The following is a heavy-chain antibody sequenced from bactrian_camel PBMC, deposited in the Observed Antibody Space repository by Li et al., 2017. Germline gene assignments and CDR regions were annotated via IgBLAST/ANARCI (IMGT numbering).Heavy chain of an antibody. Sequence: DVQLVESGGGSVQAGGSLRLSCAASGFTFSSYDMSWVRQAPGKGLEWVSSISHDGFSTDYADSVKERFTISRDNTKKTVSLQLNSLKTEDTAMYYCAAAKYGYPWTVPLQSDAYNFWGQGTQVTVS. V-gene: IGHV3S40*01. CDR1: GFTFSSYD. J-gene: IGHJ4*01. D-gene: IGHD6*01. CDR3: AAAKYGYPWTVPLQSDAYNF. CDR2: ISHDGFST.